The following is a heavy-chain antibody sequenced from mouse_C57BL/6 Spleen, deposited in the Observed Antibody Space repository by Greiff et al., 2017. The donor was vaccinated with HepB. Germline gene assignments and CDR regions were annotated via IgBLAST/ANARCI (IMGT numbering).Heavy chain of an antibody. V-gene: IGHV1-52*01. CDR1: GYTFTSYW. D-gene: IGHD2-3*01. J-gene: IGHJ3*01. Sequence: QVQLQQPGAELVRPGSSVKLSCKASGYTFTSYWMHWVKQRPIQGLEWIGNIDPSDSETHYNQKFKDKATLTVDKSSSTAYMQLSSLTSEDSAVYYCAREGFYDGYYGGFAYWGQGTLVTVSA. CDR3: AREGFYDGYYGGFAY. CDR2: IDPSDSET.